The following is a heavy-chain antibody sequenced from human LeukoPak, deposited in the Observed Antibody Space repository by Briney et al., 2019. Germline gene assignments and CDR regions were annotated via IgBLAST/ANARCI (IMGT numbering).Heavy chain of an antibody. CDR1: GGTFSSYA. Sequence: GASVKVSCKASGGTFSSYAISWVRQAPGQGLEWMGGFDPEDGETIYAQKFQGRVTMTEDTSTDTAYMELSSLRSEDTAVYYCATIDGHYDSSGYWGQGTLVIVSS. D-gene: IGHD3-22*01. CDR3: ATIDGHYDSSGY. V-gene: IGHV1-24*01. CDR2: FDPEDGET. J-gene: IGHJ4*02.